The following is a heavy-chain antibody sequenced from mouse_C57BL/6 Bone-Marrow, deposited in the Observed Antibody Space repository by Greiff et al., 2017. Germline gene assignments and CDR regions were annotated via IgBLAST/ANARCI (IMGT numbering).Heavy chain of an antibody. D-gene: IGHD2-1*01. CDR1: GFPITSGYY. CDR2: ITHSGET. Sequence: VQLVESGPGLVKPSQSLFLTCSITGFPITSGYYWIWIRQSPGKPLEWMGYITHSGETFYNPSLQSPISITRETLKNQFFLQLYSVTTEDTAMYYCAGDLYGNWYFDVWGTGTTVTVSS. CDR3: AGDLYGNWYFDV. V-gene: IGHV12-3*01. J-gene: IGHJ1*03.